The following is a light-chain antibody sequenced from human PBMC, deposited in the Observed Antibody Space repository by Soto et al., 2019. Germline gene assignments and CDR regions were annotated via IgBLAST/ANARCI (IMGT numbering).Light chain of an antibody. CDR1: SSDVGSYNL. Sequence: QSVLTQAASVSGSPGQSITISCTGTSSDVGSYNLVSWYQQHPGKAPTLMIDEVSKRPSGLSNRFSGSKSGNTASLTISGLKAEDEAEYYCCSYAGSRTPLILGTGTKRTVL. CDR2: EVS. CDR3: CSYAGSRTPLI. V-gene: IGLV2-23*02. J-gene: IGLJ1*01.